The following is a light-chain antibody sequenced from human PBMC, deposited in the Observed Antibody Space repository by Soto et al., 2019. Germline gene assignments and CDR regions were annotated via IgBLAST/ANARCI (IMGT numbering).Light chain of an antibody. Sequence: EIVLTQSPGTLSLSPGERATLSCWASQSISSNYLAWYQQKPGQPPRLLISGSSIRATGIPKRFSGSASGTNFTLTISSLEPEDFAVFYCQQFHNWPPLTFGGGTKVEI. J-gene: IGKJ4*01. V-gene: IGKV3-20*01. CDR2: GSS. CDR3: QQFHNWPPLT. CDR1: QSISSNY.